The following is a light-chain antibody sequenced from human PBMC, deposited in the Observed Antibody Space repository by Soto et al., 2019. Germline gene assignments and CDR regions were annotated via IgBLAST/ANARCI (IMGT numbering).Light chain of an antibody. CDR3: SAYTVSRTYV. CDR2: NVY. CDR1: SSDVGAYNF. Sequence: QSVLTQPASVSGSPGQSITISCTGTSSDVGAYNFVSWHQQHPGKAPKLMIYNVYDRPSGISYRFSGSKSGNTASLTISGLQGEDEAEYYCSAYTVSRTYVFGTGTKVTVL. V-gene: IGLV2-14*03. J-gene: IGLJ1*01.